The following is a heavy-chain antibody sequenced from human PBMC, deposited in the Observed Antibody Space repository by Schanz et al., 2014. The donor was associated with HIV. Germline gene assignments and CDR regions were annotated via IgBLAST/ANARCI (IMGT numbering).Heavy chain of an antibody. J-gene: IGHJ6*02. Sequence: QVPLVESGGGVVQPGRSLRLSCAASGFTFSSYGMHWVRQAPGKGLEWVAVISYDGSNKYYADSVKGRFTISRDNSKNTLYLQMNSLRAEDTAVYHCAKDGAPSGSYSYGMDVWGQGTTVTVSS. V-gene: IGHV3-30*18. CDR3: AKDGAPSGSYSYGMDV. CDR1: GFTFSSYG. D-gene: IGHD3-10*01. CDR2: ISYDGSNK.